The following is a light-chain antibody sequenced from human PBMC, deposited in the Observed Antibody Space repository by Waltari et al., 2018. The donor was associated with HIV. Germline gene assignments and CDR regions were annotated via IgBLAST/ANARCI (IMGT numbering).Light chain of an antibody. CDR3: QSAHNSDVI. Sequence: SYELTQTPSVSLPPGQTAKIMCSGAALPKNSVYWYQQKAGQAPVMIIFQDTKRPSDIPARFSASSAGTTATLTISGVQAEDEADYFCQSAHNSDVIFGGGTKLTVL. J-gene: IGLJ2*01. CDR2: QDT. CDR1: ALPKNS. V-gene: IGLV3-25*03.